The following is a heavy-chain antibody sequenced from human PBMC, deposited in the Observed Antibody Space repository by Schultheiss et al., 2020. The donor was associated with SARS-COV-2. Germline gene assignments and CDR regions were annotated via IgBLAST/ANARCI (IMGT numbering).Heavy chain of an antibody. J-gene: IGHJ4*02. Sequence: GESLKISCAASGFTFSSYAMSWVRQAPGKGLEWVAVIWYDGSNKYYADSVKGRFTISRDNSKNTLYLQMNSLRAEDTAVYYCTLHTASDYWGQGTLVTVSS. D-gene: IGHD5-18*01. CDR1: GFTFSSYA. V-gene: IGHV3-33*08. CDR2: IWYDGSNK. CDR3: TLHTASDY.